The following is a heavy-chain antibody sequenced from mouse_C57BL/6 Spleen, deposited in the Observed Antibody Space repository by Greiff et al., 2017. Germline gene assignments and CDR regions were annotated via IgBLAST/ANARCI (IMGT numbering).Heavy chain of an antibody. CDR1: GFSLSTFGMG. CDR2: IWWGDDK. D-gene: IGHD2-5*01. CDR3: ARIGDSNYFDY. V-gene: IGHV8-8*01. J-gene: IGHJ2*01. Sequence: QVTLKESGPGILQPSQTLSLTCSFSGFSLSTFGMGVGRIRQPSGKGLEWLAHIWWGDDKYYNPALKSRHTISKDTSKNQVFLKITNWDTADTATYYCARIGDSNYFDYWGQGTTLTVSS.